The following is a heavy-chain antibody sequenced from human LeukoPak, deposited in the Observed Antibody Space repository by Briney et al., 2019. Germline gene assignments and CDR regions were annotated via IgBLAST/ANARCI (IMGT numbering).Heavy chain of an antibody. CDR3: ARRGITMIARGAFDI. Sequence: SETLSLTCTVSGGSISSYYWSWIRQPPGKGLEWIGYIYYSGSTNYNPSLKSRVTISVDTSKNQFSLKLSSVTAADTAVYYCARRGITMIARGAFDIWGQGTMVTVSS. V-gene: IGHV4-59*08. CDR1: GGSISSYY. J-gene: IGHJ3*02. D-gene: IGHD3-22*01. CDR2: IYYSGST.